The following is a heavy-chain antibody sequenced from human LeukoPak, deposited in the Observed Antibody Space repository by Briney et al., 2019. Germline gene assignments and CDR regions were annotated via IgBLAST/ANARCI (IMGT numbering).Heavy chain of an antibody. D-gene: IGHD1-7*01. CDR1: GYTFTSYS. CDR2: ISVYSGNT. J-gene: IGHJ4*02. CDR3: ARDSGWNYGDDY. V-gene: IGHV1-18*01. Sequence: GASVKVSCKASGYTFTSYSINWLRQAPGQGLEWMGRISVYSGNTKYAQIFQGRVTMTTDTCTSTAYMELRSLRSDDTAVYYCARDSGWNYGDDYWGQGTLVTVSS.